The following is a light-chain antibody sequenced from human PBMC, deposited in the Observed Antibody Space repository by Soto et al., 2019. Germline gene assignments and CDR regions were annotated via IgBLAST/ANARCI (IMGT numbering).Light chain of an antibody. CDR3: QHYNSYPEA. CDR1: QTISSW. J-gene: IGKJ1*01. V-gene: IGKV1-5*03. Sequence: DIQMTRSPSTLSGSVGYRFTITCRASQTISSWLAWYQKKPGKAPKLLIYKASTLKSGVPSRLSGSGSGTEFTLTISSMKTDDFATYYCQHYNSYPEAFGQGTKVDIK. CDR2: KAS.